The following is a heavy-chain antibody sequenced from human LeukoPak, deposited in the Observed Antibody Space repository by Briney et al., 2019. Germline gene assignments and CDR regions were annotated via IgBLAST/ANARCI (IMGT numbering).Heavy chain of an antibody. CDR1: GGSISSYD. Sequence: SETLSLTCTVSGGSISSYDWNWIRQPAGKGLEWIGRIYTSGSTNYNPSLKSRVTMSLDKSKNQFSLKLSSVTAADTAVYYCASERLAAAGMPFDSWGQGTLVTVSS. CDR3: ASERLAAAGMPFDS. J-gene: IGHJ4*02. V-gene: IGHV4-4*07. CDR2: IYTSGST. D-gene: IGHD6-13*01.